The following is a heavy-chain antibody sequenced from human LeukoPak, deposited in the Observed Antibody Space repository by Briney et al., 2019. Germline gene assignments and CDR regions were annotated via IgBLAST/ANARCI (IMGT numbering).Heavy chain of an antibody. CDR2: ITGSGSST. CDR3: AKRERQSFAY. D-gene: IGHD6-19*01. J-gene: IGHJ4*02. V-gene: IGHV3-23*01. Sequence: GGTLRLSCAASGFTFSNYAMTWGRQAPGKGLEWVSRITGSGSSTFYADSVKGRFTISRDNSKNTVSLQMSGLRAEDTAVYYCAKRERQSFAYWGQGTLVTVSS. CDR1: GFTFSNYA.